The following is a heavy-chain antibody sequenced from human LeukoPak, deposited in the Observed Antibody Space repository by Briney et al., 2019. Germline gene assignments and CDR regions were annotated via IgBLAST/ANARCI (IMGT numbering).Heavy chain of an antibody. CDR3: ARKVVDWSPYYHYMDV. CDR1: GFTFSSYS. D-gene: IGHD3-9*01. Sequence: GGSLRLSCAASGFTFSSYSMNWVRQAPGKGLEWVSSISSSSSYIYYADSVKGRFTISRDNAKNSLYLQMNSLRAEDTAVYYCARKVVDWSPYYHYMDVWGKGTTVTVSS. V-gene: IGHV3-21*01. CDR2: ISSSSSYI. J-gene: IGHJ6*03.